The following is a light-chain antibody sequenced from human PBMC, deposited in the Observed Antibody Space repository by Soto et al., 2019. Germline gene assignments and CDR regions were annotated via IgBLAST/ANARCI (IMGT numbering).Light chain of an antibody. Sequence: QSVLTQPASVSGSPGQSITISCTGTSSDVGSYNLVSWYQQHPRKAPKLMIYEVSKRPSGVSNRFSGSKSGNTASLTISGLQAEDEADYYCCSYAGSSTYVFGNGTKVTVL. J-gene: IGLJ1*01. CDR3: CSYAGSSTYV. CDR1: SSDVGSYNL. V-gene: IGLV2-23*02. CDR2: EVS.